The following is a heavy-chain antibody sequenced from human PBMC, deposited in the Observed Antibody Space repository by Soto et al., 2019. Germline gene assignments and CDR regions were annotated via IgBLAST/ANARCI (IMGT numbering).Heavy chain of an antibody. CDR1: GFTFNNFA. J-gene: IGHJ5*02. Sequence: EVQLLESGGGLVQPGGSLRLSCAASGFTFNNFAMSWVRQGPGKGLEWVSAIRGSGTTTYYADSVKGRFTISRDNSKNTLYLEMNSLSAEDTAVYYCAKDRLTTVFRGRWSDPWGQGTLVTVSS. D-gene: IGHD4-4*01. CDR2: IRGSGTTT. CDR3: AKDRLTTVFRGRWSDP. V-gene: IGHV3-23*01.